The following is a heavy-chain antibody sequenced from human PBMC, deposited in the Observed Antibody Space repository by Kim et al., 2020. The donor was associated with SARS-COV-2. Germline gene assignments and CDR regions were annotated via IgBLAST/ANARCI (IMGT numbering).Heavy chain of an antibody. Sequence: ASVKVSCKASGYTFTSYGISWVRQAPGQGLEWMGWISAYNGNTNYAQKLQGRLTMTTDTSTSTAYMELRSLRSDDTAVYYCARVGEAAAGMYYFDYWGQGTLVTVSS. CDR2: ISAYNGNT. CDR3: ARVGEAAAGMYYFDY. J-gene: IGHJ4*02. D-gene: IGHD6-13*01. CDR1: GYTFTSYG. V-gene: IGHV1-18*01.